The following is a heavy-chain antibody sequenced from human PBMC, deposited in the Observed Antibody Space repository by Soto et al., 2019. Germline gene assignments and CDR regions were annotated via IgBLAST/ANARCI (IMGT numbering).Heavy chain of an antibody. J-gene: IGHJ3*02. Sequence: SVKVSCKASGGTFSSYAISWVRQAPGQGLEWMGGIIPIFGTANYAQKFQGRVTITADESTSTAYMELSSLRSEDTAVYYCATTIVVVPAAILSGYPVGAFDIWGQGTMVTVSS. CDR1: GGTFSSYA. V-gene: IGHV1-69*13. CDR2: IIPIFGTA. D-gene: IGHD2-2*01. CDR3: ATTIVVVPAAILSGYPVGAFDI.